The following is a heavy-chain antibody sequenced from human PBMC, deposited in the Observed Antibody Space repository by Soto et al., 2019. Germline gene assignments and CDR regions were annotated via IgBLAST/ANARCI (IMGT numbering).Heavy chain of an antibody. V-gene: IGHV6-1*01. CDR3: ARAEYSSSWPPMYYFDY. CDR2: TYYRSKWYN. D-gene: IGHD6-13*01. J-gene: IGHJ4*02. Sequence: SQTLSLTCAISGDSVSSNNAAWNWIRQSPSRGLEWLGRTYYRSKWYNDYAVSVKSRITINPDTSKNQFSLQLNSVTPEDTAVYYCARAEYSSSWPPMYYFDYWGQGTLVTVSS. CDR1: GDSVSSNNAA.